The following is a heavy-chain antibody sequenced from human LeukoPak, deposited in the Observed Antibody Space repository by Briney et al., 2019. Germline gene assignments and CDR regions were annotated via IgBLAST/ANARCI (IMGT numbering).Heavy chain of an antibody. Sequence: SETLSLTCTVSGGSISSSSYYWGWIRQPPGKGLQWIGSIYYSGSTYYNPSPKIRLTISVATSKHQSSLKLSSVTAADTAVYYCARWGMYYDFWSGNDAFDIWGQGTMVTVSS. J-gene: IGHJ3*02. CDR1: GGSISSSSYY. CDR2: IYYSGST. D-gene: IGHD3-3*01. V-gene: IGHV4-39*01. CDR3: ARWGMYYDFWSGNDAFDI.